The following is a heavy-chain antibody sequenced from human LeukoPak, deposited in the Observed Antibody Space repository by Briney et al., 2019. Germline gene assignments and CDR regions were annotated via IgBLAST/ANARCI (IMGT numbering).Heavy chain of an antibody. D-gene: IGHD1-1*01. J-gene: IGHJ4*02. V-gene: IGHV3-7*01. CDR3: ARDLNWETY. CDR2: IKPDGSQI. Sequence: GGSLRLSCAASGFTFSTYWMTWVRQAPGKGLEWVADIKPDGSQIYYVDSVKGRFTISRDNAKNSLYLQMNSLRAEDTAVYYCARDLNWETYWGQGTLVTVSS. CDR1: GFTFSTYW.